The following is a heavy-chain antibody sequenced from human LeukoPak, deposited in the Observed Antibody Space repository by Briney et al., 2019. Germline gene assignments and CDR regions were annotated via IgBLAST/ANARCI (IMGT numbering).Heavy chain of an antibody. CDR3: ARDQGALDI. J-gene: IGHJ3*02. Sequence: GGSLRLSCAASGFTFSHYWMSWVRQAPGMGLEWLANIKQDGSEKYYVDSVKGRFTISRDNAKNSLYLQMNSQRAEDTAIYYCARDQGALDIWGQGTMVTVSS. CDR2: IKQDGSEK. V-gene: IGHV3-7*01. CDR1: GFTFSHYW.